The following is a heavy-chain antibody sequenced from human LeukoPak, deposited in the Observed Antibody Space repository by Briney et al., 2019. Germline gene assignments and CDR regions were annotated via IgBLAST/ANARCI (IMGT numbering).Heavy chain of an antibody. V-gene: IGHV4-59*08. J-gene: IGHJ6*03. Sequence: SETLSLTCTVSGGSISSYYWSWIRQPPGKGLEWIGYIYYSGSTNYNPSLKSRVTISVDTSKNQFSLKLSSVTAADTAVYYCARGSGTYYYYYYMDVWGKGTTVTVSS. D-gene: IGHD2-15*01. CDR1: GGSISSYY. CDR2: IYYSGST. CDR3: ARGSGTYYYYYYMDV.